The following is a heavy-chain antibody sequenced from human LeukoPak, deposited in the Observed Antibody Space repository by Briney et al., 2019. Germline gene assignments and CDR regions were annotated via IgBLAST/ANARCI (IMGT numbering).Heavy chain of an antibody. CDR2: ISSDGGTT. V-gene: IGHV3-64*01. Sequence: PGGSLRLSCAASGFTFSSYTMHWVRQAPGKGLEYVSAISSDGGTTYYANSVQGRFTISRDNSKNTLYLQLGCLRAEDMAVYYCARGPSSYFYMDVWGKGTTVTISS. J-gene: IGHJ6*03. CDR1: GFTFSSYT. CDR3: ARGPSSYFYMDV.